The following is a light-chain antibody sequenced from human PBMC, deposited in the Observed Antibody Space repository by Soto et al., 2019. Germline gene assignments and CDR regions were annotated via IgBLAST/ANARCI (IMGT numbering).Light chain of an antibody. CDR3: AVWDDSLNGWV. J-gene: IGLJ3*02. Sequence: QSALTQPPSASGSPGQSVTISCTGTKSDIGVYDFVSWYQHHPGKAPRLIIYEVVQRPSGVPDRFSGSKSGNTASLTVSGLQAADEADYFCAVWDDSLNGWVFGGGTKVTVL. CDR1: KSDIGVYDF. CDR2: EVV. V-gene: IGLV2-8*01.